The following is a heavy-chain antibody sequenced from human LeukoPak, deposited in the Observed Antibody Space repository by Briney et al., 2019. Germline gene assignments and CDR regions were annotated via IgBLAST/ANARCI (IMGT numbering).Heavy chain of an antibody. CDR3: ARDGYNSGYFDY. CDR1: GGSFSNYY. V-gene: IGHV4-30-4*08. CDR2: IYYSRST. Sequence: SETLSLTCTVSGGSFSNYYWSWIRQPPGKGLEWIGYIYYSRSTSYSPSLKSRLTISVDTSKNQFSLKLSSVTAADTAVYYCARDGYNSGYFDYWGQGTLVTVSS. J-gene: IGHJ4*02. D-gene: IGHD5-24*01.